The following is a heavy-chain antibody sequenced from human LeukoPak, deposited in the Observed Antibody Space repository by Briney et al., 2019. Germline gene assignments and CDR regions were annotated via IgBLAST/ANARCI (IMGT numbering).Heavy chain of an antibody. Sequence: PGGSLRLSCAASGFTFSSYAMSWVRQVPGKGLEWVSGLNWSGGSTGYADSVRGRFTISRDNAKNSLYLQMNSLRVEDTAVYCCARWRYCTGGSCNPKTKYYFDYWGQGTLVTVSS. J-gene: IGHJ4*02. CDR1: GFTFSSYA. D-gene: IGHD2-15*01. CDR2: LNWSGGST. V-gene: IGHV3-20*04. CDR3: ARWRYCTGGSCNPKTKYYFDY.